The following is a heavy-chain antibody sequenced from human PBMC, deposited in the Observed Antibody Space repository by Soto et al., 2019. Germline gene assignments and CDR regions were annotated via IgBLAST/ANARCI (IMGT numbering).Heavy chain of an antibody. CDR2: ISYDGSNK. V-gene: IGHV3-30-3*01. D-gene: IGHD2-15*01. CDR3: ARVQWSGASYYYGMDV. Sequence: QVQLVESGGGVVQPGRSLRLSCAASGFTFSSYVMHWVRQAPGKGLEWVAVISYDGSNKYYADSVKGRFTISRDNSKNTLYLQMNSLRAEDTAVYYCARVQWSGASYYYGMDVWGQGTTVTVSS. CDR1: GFTFSSYV. J-gene: IGHJ6*02.